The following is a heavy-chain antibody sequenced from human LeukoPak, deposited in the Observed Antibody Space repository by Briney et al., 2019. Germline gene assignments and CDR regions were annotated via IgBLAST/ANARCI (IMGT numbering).Heavy chain of an antibody. D-gene: IGHD3-10*02. J-gene: IGHJ4*02. V-gene: IGHV4-59*01. CDR3: ATYHFRGDTHYFDY. Sequence: PSETLSLTCTVSGVSISSYYWSWVRQPPGKGLEWVAYIYYSGSTNYNPSLKSRGTISVDTSKNQFSLKLSSVTAEDTAVYYCATYHFRGDTHYFDYWGQGSLVTVSS. CDR1: GVSISSYY. CDR2: IYYSGST.